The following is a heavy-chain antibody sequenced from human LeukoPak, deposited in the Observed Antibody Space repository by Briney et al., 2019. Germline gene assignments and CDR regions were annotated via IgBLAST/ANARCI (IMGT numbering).Heavy chain of an antibody. CDR3: ARKGWFGELLGLNGMDV. D-gene: IGHD3-10*01. V-gene: IGHV1-58*01. J-gene: IGHJ6*02. CDR2: IVVGSGNT. CDR1: GFTFTSSA. Sequence: SVKVSCKASGFTFTSSAVQWVRQARGQRLEWIGWIVVGSGNTNYAQKFQERVTITRDMSTSTAYMELSSLRSEDTAVYYCARKGWFGELLGLNGMDVWGQGTTVTVSS.